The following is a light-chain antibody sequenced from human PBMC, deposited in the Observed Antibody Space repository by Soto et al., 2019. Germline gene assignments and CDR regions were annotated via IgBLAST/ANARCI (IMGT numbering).Light chain of an antibody. J-gene: IGLJ1*01. V-gene: IGLV2-23*02. CDR2: EVS. CDR3: CSYAGSNTDV. CDR1: SSDVGSYNL. Sequence: QSVLTQPASVSGSPGQSITISCTGTSSDVGSYNLVSWYQQHPGKAPKLMIYEVSKRPSGVSNRFSGSKSGNTASLTISGLQAEDEADYYCCSYAGSNTDVFGTGTKLTVL.